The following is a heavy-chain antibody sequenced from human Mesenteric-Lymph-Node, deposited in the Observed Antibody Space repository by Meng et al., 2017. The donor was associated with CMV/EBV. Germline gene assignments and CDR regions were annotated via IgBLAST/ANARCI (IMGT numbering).Heavy chain of an antibody. J-gene: IGHJ4*02. CDR2: IVAIGGSST. V-gene: IGHV3-23*01. CDR3: ARGYRHYDSSGYFPIDY. D-gene: IGHD3-22*01. Sequence: GGSLRLSCAASGFTFSSYAMSWVRQAPGKGLEWVSGIVAIGGSSTYYADSVKGRFTISRDKSKDTLYLKMNSLRAEDTAVYYCARGYRHYDSSGYFPIDYWGQGTLVTVSS. CDR1: GFTFSSYA.